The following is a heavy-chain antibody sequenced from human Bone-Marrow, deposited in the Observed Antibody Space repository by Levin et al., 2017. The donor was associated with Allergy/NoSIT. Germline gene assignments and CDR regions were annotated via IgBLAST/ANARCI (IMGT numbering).Heavy chain of an antibody. J-gene: IGHJ6*02. V-gene: IGHV1-69*01. D-gene: IGHD3-16*02. CDR3: ARARGYRSNFFGMDV. CDR2: VIPIYGTT. CDR1: GGSFSSYV. Sequence: KISCTASGGSFSSYVISWVRQAPGQGLEWMGGVIPIYGTTNYAERFQDRVTITADESTSTSYMELSSLGLEDTAVYYCARARGYRSNFFGMDVWGQGTTVNVSS.